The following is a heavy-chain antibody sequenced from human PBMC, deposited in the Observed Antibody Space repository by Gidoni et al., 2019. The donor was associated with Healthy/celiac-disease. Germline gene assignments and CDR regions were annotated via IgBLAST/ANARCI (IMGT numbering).Heavy chain of an antibody. J-gene: IGHJ5*02. Sequence: QLQLQESGPGLVKPSEPLSLPCTVSGGSISSSSYHWGWIRQPPGKGLEWIGSLSYSGSTSYNPSLKSRVAISVDTSKNQFSLRLSSVTAADTAVYYCARLWVWFGEFRLDPWGRGTLVTVSS. CDR3: ARLWVWFGEFRLDP. V-gene: IGHV4-39*01. D-gene: IGHD3-10*01. CDR1: GGSISSSSYH. CDR2: LSYSGST.